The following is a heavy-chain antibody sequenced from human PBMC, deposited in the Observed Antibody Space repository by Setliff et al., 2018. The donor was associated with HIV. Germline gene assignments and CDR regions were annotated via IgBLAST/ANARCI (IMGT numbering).Heavy chain of an antibody. Sequence: SVKVSCKASGGTFSLYAINWVRQAPGQGLEWMGGIIPIFNTANYAQKFQGRVTITADGSTSTAYMELSGLRFEDTATYYCARDQATGYEKVWFSWIDPWGQGTLVTV. D-gene: IGHD5-12*01. CDR2: IIPIFNTA. CDR1: GGTFSLYA. V-gene: IGHV1-69*13. CDR3: ARDQATGYEKVWFSWIDP. J-gene: IGHJ5*02.